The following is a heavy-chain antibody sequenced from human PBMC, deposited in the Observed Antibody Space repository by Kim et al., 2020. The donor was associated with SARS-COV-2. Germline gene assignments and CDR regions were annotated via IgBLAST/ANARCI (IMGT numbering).Heavy chain of an antibody. CDR3: ARTKTGAGTPLLAFDY. CDR1: GGSISSSSYY. J-gene: IGHJ4*02. Sequence: SETLSLTCTVSGGSISSSSYYWGWIRQPPGKGLEWIGSIYYSGSTYYNPSLKSRVTISVDTSKNQFSLKLSSVTAADTAVYYCARTKTGAGTPLLAFDYWGQGTLVTVSS. D-gene: IGHD6-13*01. CDR2: IYYSGST. V-gene: IGHV4-39*07.